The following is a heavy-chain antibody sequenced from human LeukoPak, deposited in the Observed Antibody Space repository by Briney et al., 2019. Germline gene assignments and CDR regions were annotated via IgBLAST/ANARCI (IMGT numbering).Heavy chain of an antibody. CDR1: GYTLTELS. CDR3: ATDSRKCQLTGVAAFDI. V-gene: IGHV1-24*01. J-gene: IGHJ3*02. CDR2: FDPEDGET. D-gene: IGHD2-2*01. Sequence: ASVKVSCKVSGYTLTELSMHWVRQAPGKGLEWMGGFDPEDGETIYAQKFQGRVTMTEDTSTDTAYMELSSLRSEDTAMYYCATDSRKCQLTGVAAFDIWGQGTMVTVSS.